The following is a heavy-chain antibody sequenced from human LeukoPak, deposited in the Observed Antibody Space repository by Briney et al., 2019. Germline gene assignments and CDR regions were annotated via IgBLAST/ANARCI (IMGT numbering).Heavy chain of an antibody. Sequence: GGSLRFSCAASGFTFSSYAMHWVRQAPGKGLEWVAVISYVGSNKYYADSVKGRFTISRDNSKNTLYLQMNSLRAEDTAVYYCARGVFYWGQGTLVTVSS. CDR3: ARGVFY. V-gene: IGHV3-30-3*01. D-gene: IGHD3-3*01. CDR1: GFTFSSYA. CDR2: ISYVGSNK. J-gene: IGHJ4*02.